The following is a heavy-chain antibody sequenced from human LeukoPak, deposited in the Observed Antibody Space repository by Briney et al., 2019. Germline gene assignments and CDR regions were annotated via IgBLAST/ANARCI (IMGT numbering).Heavy chain of an antibody. CDR3: AKGAAARLGPYYYYYYMDV. D-gene: IGHD6-13*01. Sequence: GGSLRLSCAASGCTFSSYDMSWVRQAPGKGLEWVSAISGSGGSKYYAAPVKGRFTISRDNPKNTLYLQMNSLRAEDTAVYYCAKGAAARLGPYYYYYYMDVWGKGTTVTVSS. CDR2: ISGSGGSK. CDR1: GCTFSSYD. J-gene: IGHJ6*03. V-gene: IGHV3-23*01.